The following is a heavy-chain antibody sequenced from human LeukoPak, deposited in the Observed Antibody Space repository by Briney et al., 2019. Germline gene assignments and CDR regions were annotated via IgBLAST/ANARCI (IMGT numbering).Heavy chain of an antibody. Sequence: GGSLRLSCAASGFTFSSYTMNWVRQPPGKGLEWVSNIGTSSTTIYYADSVKGRFTISRDNSKNTLYLQMNSLRAEDTAVYYCAKDQEVRGVTPFDYWGQGTLVTVSS. V-gene: IGHV3-48*01. D-gene: IGHD3-10*01. CDR2: IGTSSTTI. J-gene: IGHJ4*02. CDR3: AKDQEVRGVTPFDY. CDR1: GFTFSSYT.